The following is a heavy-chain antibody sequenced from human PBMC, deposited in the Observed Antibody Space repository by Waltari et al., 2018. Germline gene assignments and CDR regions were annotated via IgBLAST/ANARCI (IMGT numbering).Heavy chain of an antibody. CDR3: AGSSNFGIYGLDV. CDR1: GGSISSYY. V-gene: IGHV4-4*07. CDR2: IYTSGST. D-gene: IGHD3-3*01. J-gene: IGHJ6*02. Sequence: QVQLQESGPGLVKPSETLSLICIVSGGSISSYYWNWIRQPAGKGLERIGRIYTSGSTSYNPSLKSRVTMSVDTSKNHVSLRLSSVTAADTAVYYCAGSSNFGIYGLDVWGQGTTVIVSS.